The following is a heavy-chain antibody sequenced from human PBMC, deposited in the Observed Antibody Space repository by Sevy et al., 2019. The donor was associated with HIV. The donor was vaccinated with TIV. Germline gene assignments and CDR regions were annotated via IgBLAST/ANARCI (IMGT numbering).Heavy chain of an antibody. CDR2: IYSSGST. V-gene: IGHV4-59*01. J-gene: IGHJ4*02. CDR3: ARDRRYGDYDY. Sequence: TLSLTCTVSGGSIATYYWSWIRQPPGKGLEWIGYIYSSGSTNYNPSLKSRVTISVDTSKNQISLRLRSVTAADTAVYYCARDRRYGDYDYWGQGTLVTVSS. D-gene: IGHD4-17*01. CDR1: GGSIATYY.